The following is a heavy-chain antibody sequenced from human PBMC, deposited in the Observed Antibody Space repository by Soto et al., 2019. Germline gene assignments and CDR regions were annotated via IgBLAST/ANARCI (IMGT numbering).Heavy chain of an antibody. CDR2: ITASADPT. D-gene: IGHD2-2*01. Sequence: EEQLLESGGGLVRPGGSLRLSCVASAFTFRSYAMSWVRQAPGKGLEWVSAITASADPTYYADSVKGRFTTSRYNAKNTLYLRMHSLKAEDTAVYYCAKVRPLRDCTSTSFLGAFHIWGQGPMVTVS. V-gene: IGHV3-23*01. J-gene: IGHJ3*02. CDR1: AFTFRSYA. CDR3: AKVRPLRDCTSTSFLGAFHI.